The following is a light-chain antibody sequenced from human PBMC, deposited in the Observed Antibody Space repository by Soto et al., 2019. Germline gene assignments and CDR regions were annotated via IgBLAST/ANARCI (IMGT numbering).Light chain of an antibody. J-gene: IGKJ1*01. CDR3: QHYNSYS. Sequence: DIKLTQSPSTLPASVGDRVTITCRASQIISNSLAWYQQKPGTAPKVLIYHTSNFRSGVPSRFSGSGSGTEFTLTISSLQPDDFATYYCQHYNSYSFGQGTKVDIK. CDR1: QIISNS. V-gene: IGKV1-5*01. CDR2: HTS.